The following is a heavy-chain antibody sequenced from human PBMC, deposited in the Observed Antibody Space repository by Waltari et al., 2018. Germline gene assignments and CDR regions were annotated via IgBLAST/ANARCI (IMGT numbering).Heavy chain of an antibody. CDR3: ASPHRSSSWYSYYYYYMDV. D-gene: IGHD6-13*01. CDR2: INQSGST. J-gene: IGHJ6*03. CDR1: GGSFSGYY. V-gene: IGHV4-34*01. Sequence: QVQLQQWGAGLLKPSETLSLTCAVYGGSFSGYYWRWIRQPPGKGLGWIGEINQSGSTNYNPSLKSRVTISVDTSKNQFSLKLSSVNAADTAVYYCASPHRSSSWYSYYYYYMDVWGKGTTVTISS.